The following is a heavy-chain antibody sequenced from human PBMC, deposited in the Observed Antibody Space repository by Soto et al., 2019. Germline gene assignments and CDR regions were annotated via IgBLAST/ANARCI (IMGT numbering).Heavy chain of an antibody. D-gene: IGHD4-17*01. CDR1: GGSISSGGYY. CDR3: ARDNGFDYGDYPGYFDY. Sequence: PSETLSLTCTVSGGSISSGGYYWSWIRQHPGKGLEWIGYIYYSGSTYYNPSLKSRVTISVDTSKNQFSLKLSSVTAADTAVYYCARDNGFDYGDYPGYFDYWGQGTLVTVSS. V-gene: IGHV4-31*03. J-gene: IGHJ4*02. CDR2: IYYSGST.